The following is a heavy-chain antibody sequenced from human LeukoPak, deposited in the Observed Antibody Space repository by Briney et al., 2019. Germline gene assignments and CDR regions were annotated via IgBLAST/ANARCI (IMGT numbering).Heavy chain of an antibody. V-gene: IGHV3-74*01. CDR1: GFTFSTYW. Sequence: AGGSLRLSCAASGFTFSTYWMHWVRQAPGKGLVWVSRTNSDGSTTSYADSVKGRFTISRDNAKNTLYLQMNSLRAEDTAVYYCARVATGSYHFDYWGQGTLVTVSS. CDR3: ARVATGSYHFDY. J-gene: IGHJ4*02. D-gene: IGHD3-16*01. CDR2: TNSDGSTT.